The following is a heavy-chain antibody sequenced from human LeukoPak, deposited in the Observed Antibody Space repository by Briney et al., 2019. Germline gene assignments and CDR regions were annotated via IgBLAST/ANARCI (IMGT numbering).Heavy chain of an antibody. D-gene: IGHD2-21*02. Sequence: GRSLRLSCAASGFTFGSYGMHWVRQAPGKGLEWVAVISYDGSNKYYADSVKGRFTISRDNSKNMLYLQMNSLRAEDTAVYYCAKDYCGGDCLIFDYWGQGTLVTVSS. CDR1: GFTFGSYG. CDR3: AKDYCGGDCLIFDY. CDR2: ISYDGSNK. V-gene: IGHV3-30*18. J-gene: IGHJ4*02.